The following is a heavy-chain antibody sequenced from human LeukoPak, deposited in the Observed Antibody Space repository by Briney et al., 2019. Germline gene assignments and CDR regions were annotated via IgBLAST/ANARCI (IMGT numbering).Heavy chain of an antibody. CDR3: ARESAIVLVVAAGAFDI. V-gene: IGHV4-61*02. D-gene: IGHD2-15*01. CDR2: IYTSGST. J-gene: IGHJ3*02. Sequence: PSETLSLTCTVSGGYISSGSYYWSWIRQPAGKGLEWIGRIYTSGSTNYNPSLKSRVTISVDTSKNQFSLKLSSVTAADTAVYYCARESAIVLVVAAGAFDIWGQGTMVTVSS. CDR1: GGYISSGSYY.